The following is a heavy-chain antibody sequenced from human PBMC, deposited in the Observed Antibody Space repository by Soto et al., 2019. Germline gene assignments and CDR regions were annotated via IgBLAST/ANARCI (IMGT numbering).Heavy chain of an antibody. J-gene: IGHJ4*02. CDR1: GGSISSGGYY. V-gene: IGHV4-31*03. CDR2: IYYSGST. CDR3: ARGRSRVVPAADFDY. Sequence: KPSETLSLTCTVSGGSISSGGYYWSWIRQHPGKGLEWIGYIYYSGSTYYNPSLKSRVTISVDTSKNQFSLKLSSVTAADTAVYYCARGRSRVVPAADFDYWGQGTLVTVSS. D-gene: IGHD2-2*01.